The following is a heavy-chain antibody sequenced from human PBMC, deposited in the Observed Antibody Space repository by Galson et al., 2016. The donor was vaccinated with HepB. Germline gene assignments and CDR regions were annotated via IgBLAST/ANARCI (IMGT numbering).Heavy chain of an antibody. CDR3: ARQSGWALIWFWPRFDP. D-gene: IGHD3-10*01. Sequence: SETLSLTCTVSGGSISSSSYYWGWIRQPPGKGLEWIGTIYYSGSTYYNPSLKSRVTISVDTSKNQFSLKLSSVTAADTAGYYCARQSGWALIWFWPRFDPWGQGTLVTVSS. CDR2: IYYSGST. CDR1: GGSISSSSYY. V-gene: IGHV4-39*01. J-gene: IGHJ5*02.